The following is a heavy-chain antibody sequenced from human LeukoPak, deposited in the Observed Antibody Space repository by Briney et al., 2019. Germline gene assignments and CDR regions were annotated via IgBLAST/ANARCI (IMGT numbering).Heavy chain of an antibody. D-gene: IGHD5-12*01. CDR1: GFTFSTYA. J-gene: IGHJ4*02. Sequence: PGGSLRLSCAASGFTFSTYAMSWVRQAPGKGLEWVSAVRGSGSDTYYAASVEGRFTISRDNSKNTLYLQMNSLGAGDTAIYYCANTSRGNSAYDSPFDHCGQGTLVTVSS. CDR2: VRGSGSDT. V-gene: IGHV3-23*01. CDR3: ANTSRGNSAYDSPFDH.